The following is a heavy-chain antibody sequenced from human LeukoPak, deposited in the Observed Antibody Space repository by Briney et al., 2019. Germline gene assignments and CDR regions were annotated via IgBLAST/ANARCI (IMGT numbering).Heavy chain of an antibody. J-gene: IGHJ5*02. CDR1: GGSFSGYY. Sequence: SETLSLTCAVYGGSFSGYYWSWIRQPPGKGLEWIGEINHSGSTNYNPSLKSRVTISVDTSKNQFSLKLSSVTAADTAVYYWARGRRWLGYYGSGSYYGWFDPWGQGTLVTVSS. D-gene: IGHD3-10*01. CDR3: ARGRRWLGYYGSGSYYGWFDP. V-gene: IGHV4-34*01. CDR2: INHSGST.